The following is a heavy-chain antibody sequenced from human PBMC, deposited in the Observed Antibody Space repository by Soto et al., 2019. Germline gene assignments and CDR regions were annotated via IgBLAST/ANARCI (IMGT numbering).Heavy chain of an antibody. CDR1: GGSFSGYY. J-gene: IGHJ4*02. CDR3: ARARWSKPSFDY. CDR2: INHSGST. D-gene: IGHD1-26*01. V-gene: IGHV4-34*01. Sequence: SDTLSLTCAVYGGSFSGYYWSWIRQPPGKGLEWIGEINHSGSTNYNPSLKSRVTISVDTSKNQFSLKLSSVTAADTAVYYCARARWSKPSFDYWGQGTLVTVSS.